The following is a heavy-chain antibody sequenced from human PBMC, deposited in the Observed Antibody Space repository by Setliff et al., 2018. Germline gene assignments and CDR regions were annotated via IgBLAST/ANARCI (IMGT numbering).Heavy chain of an antibody. Sequence: SETLSLTCTVSDGSLSTYYWGWIRQPPGKGLEWIGSIYYSGSTSYYNPSLKSRVTISVDTSKNQFSLKLSSVTAADTAVYYCARGRAGHSGHWGQGTLVTVSS. D-gene: IGHD6-19*01. J-gene: IGHJ4*02. CDR1: DGSLSTYY. CDR3: ARGRAGHSGH. V-gene: IGHV4-39*07. CDR2: IYYSGST.